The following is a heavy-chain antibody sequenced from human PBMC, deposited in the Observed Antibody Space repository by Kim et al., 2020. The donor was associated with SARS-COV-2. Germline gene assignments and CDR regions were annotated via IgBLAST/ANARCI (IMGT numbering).Heavy chain of an antibody. V-gene: IGHV3-9*01. CDR3: VKDVLAGGADV. J-gene: IGHJ6*02. Sequence: IGYADSVEGRFIISRYKANNSLYLQMNSLRPEDTAFYYCVKDVLAGGADVWGQGTAVIVSS. D-gene: IGHD3-3*02. CDR2: I.